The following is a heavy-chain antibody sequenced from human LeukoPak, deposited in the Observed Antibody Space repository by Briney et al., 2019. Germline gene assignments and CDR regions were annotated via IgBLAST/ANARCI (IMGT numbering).Heavy chain of an antibody. CDR3: ARTSWGYSSSSRRWFDP. V-gene: IGHV3-7*03. CDR1: GFTFSSYW. D-gene: IGHD6-13*01. J-gene: IGHJ5*02. CDR2: IKQDGSEK. Sequence: EGSLRLSCAASGFTFSSYWMSWVRQAPGKGLEWVANIKQDGSEKYYVDSVKGRFTISRDNAKNSLYLQMNSLRAEDTAVYYCARTSWGYSSSSRRWFDPWGQGTLVTVSS.